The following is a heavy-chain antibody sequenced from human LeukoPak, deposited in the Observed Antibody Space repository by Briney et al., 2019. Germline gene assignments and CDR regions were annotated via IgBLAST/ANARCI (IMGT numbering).Heavy chain of an antibody. CDR3: ARDPSGLGSYYDL. J-gene: IGHJ4*02. V-gene: IGHV4-59*01. CDR1: GGSISSYY. Sequence: SETLSLTCTVSGGSISSYYWSWIRQPPGKGLEWIGYIYYSGTTNYNPSLKSRVAISVDTSNNQFSLKLNSVTAADTAVYYCARDPSGLGSYYDLWGQGALVTVSS. D-gene: IGHD1-26*01. CDR2: IYYSGTT.